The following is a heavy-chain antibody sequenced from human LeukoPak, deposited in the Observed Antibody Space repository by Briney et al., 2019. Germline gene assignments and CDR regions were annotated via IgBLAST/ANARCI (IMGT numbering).Heavy chain of an antibody. CDR2: IYSGDRT. CDR3: ARDRKYLYYGMEV. D-gene: IGHD3-10*01. CDR1: GFSVSDIY. Sequence: GGSLGLSCVASGFSVSDIYMNWVRQVPGKGLEWLSVIYSGDRTYYADSVKDRFTISRDISKNTVYLQMNNLRAEDTAVYYCARDRKYLYYGMEVWGQGTTVTVSS. J-gene: IGHJ6*02. V-gene: IGHV3-66*01.